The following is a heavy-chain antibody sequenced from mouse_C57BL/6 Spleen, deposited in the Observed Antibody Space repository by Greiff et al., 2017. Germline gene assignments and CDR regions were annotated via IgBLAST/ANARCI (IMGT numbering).Heavy chain of an antibody. D-gene: IGHD1-1*01. J-gene: IGHJ2*01. CDR2: IDPNSGGT. Sequence: VQLQQPGAELVKPGASVKLSCKASGYTFTSYWMHWVKQRPGRGLEWIGRIDPNSGGTKYNEKFKSKATLTVDKPSSTAYMQLSSLTSEDSAVYYCARGQSKFITTVVADCDYWGQGTTLTVSS. V-gene: IGHV1-72*01. CDR1: GYTFTSYW. CDR3: ARGQSKFITTVVADCDY.